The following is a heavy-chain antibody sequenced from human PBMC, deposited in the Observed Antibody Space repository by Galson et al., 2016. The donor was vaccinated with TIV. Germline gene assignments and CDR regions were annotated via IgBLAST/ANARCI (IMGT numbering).Heavy chain of an antibody. CDR2: ISASGGNT. CDR3: ARGYSSGFLQVDAFDI. D-gene: IGHD6-19*01. CDR1: GFTFSSWP. Sequence: SLRLSCAASGFTFSSWPMSWVRRAPGKGLEWVSAISASGGNTFYADSVKGRFTISRDNSKKTLYLQMDSLRAEDTAVYYCARGYSSGFLQVDAFDIWGQGTMVTVSS. V-gene: IGHV3-23*01. J-gene: IGHJ3*02.